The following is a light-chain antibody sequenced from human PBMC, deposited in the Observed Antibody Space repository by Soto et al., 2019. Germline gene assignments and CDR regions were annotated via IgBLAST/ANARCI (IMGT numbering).Light chain of an antibody. Sequence: EIVLTQSPGTLSLYPGERATLSCRASQSVSSSYLAWYQQKPGQAPRLLIYVASSRATGIPDRFSGSGSGTDFTLTISRLEPEDFVVYYCQQYGSSPYTFGQGTKLEIK. CDR2: VAS. V-gene: IGKV3-20*01. CDR3: QQYGSSPYT. J-gene: IGKJ2*01. CDR1: QSVSSSY.